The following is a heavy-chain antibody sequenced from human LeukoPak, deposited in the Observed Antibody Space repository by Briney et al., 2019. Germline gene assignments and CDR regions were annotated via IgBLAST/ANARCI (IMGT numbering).Heavy chain of an antibody. V-gene: IGHV7-4-1*02. CDR3: AREGRSGNSWYLAN. Sequence: GASVKVSCKASGYTFTNYAVNWVRQAPGQGLEWMGWINTNTGNPTYAQGFTGRFVFSLDTSVSTAYLQISSLKAEDTAVYYCAREGRSGNSWYLANWGQGVLVTVSS. J-gene: IGHJ4*02. CDR2: INTNTGNP. CDR1: GYTFTNYA. D-gene: IGHD6-13*01.